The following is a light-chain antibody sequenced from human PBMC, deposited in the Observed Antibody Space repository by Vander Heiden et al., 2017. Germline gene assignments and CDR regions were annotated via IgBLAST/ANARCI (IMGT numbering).Light chain of an antibody. CDR1: TSNIGAGYD. Sequence: QPVLTQPPSVSGAPGQRVTISCPGTTSNIGAGYDVHWYQQLPGTAPKLFFYDNNSRHSGVPDRFSGSNSGASAALAITGLQPEEEAYYYCQSYESSRSHFVVFGGGTKLTVL. V-gene: IGLV1-40*01. J-gene: IGLJ3*02. CDR3: QSYESSRSHFVV. CDR2: DNN.